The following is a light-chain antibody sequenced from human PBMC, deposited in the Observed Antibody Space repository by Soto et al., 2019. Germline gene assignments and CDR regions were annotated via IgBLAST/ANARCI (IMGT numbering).Light chain of an antibody. V-gene: IGLV2-14*01. Sequence: QSALTQPASVSGSPGQSITISCTGTSSDVGDYNFVSWYQQHPGKAPKLMIYDVSNRPSGVSNRFSGSKSGNTASLTISGLQAEDEADHYCSSYTSTTTRVIFGGGTKLTVL. CDR1: SSDVGDYNF. CDR2: DVS. J-gene: IGLJ2*01. CDR3: SSYTSTTTRVI.